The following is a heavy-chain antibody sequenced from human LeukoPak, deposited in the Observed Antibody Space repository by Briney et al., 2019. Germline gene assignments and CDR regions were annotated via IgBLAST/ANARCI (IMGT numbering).Heavy chain of an antibody. V-gene: IGHV1-18*01. CDR3: ARGLLVRGGQYYYGMDV. J-gene: IGHJ6*02. Sequence: GASVKVSCKASGQTLTTYGISWVRQAPGQGLEWMGWISASKGNPKYAQKVQGRVTMTTDTSTNTAYLELRSLSCDDTAVYYCARGLLVRGGQYYYGMDVWGQGTTVTVSS. CDR2: ISASKGNP. CDR1: GQTLTTYG. D-gene: IGHD3-10*01.